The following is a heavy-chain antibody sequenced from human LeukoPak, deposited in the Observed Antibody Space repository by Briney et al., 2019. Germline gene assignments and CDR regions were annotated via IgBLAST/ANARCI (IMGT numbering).Heavy chain of an antibody. CDR3: AKDTAGELGFDI. J-gene: IGHJ3*02. V-gene: IGHV3-23*01. CDR2: ISGSGGGT. D-gene: IGHD1-26*01. Sequence: PGGSLRLSCAASGFTGFTYSNYAMSWVRQAPGKGLEWVSGISGSGGGTYYADSVKGRFTISRDNSKSTLYLQMNSLRAEDTAVYYCAKDTAGELGFDIWGQGTMVTVSS. CDR1: GFTGFTYSNYA.